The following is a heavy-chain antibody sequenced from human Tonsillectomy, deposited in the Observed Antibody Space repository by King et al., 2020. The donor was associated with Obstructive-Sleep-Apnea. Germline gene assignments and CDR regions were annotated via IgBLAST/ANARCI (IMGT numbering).Heavy chain of an antibody. V-gene: IGHV3-30*18. Sequence: VQLVESGGGVVQPGRSLRLSCAASGFTFSSYGMHWVRQAPGKGLEWVAVISDDGSNKYYVDSVKGRFTISRDNSKNTLYLQMNSLRAEDTAVYYCAKDEGYSSGWYFDYWGQGTLVTVSS. D-gene: IGHD6-19*01. CDR3: AKDEGYSSGWYFDY. CDR2: ISDDGSNK. J-gene: IGHJ4*02. CDR1: GFTFSSYG.